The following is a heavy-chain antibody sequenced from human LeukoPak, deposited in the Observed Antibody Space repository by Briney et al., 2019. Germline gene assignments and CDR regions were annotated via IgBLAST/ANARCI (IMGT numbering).Heavy chain of an antibody. J-gene: IGHJ4*02. Sequence: SETLSLTCTVSGGSISSSSYYWGWIRKPPGTGLEWIGSFHYSYTTHYNPSLKSRITISVDTSKNQFSLKLSSVTAADTAVYYCARLGKDDYDSSGYKYYFDYWGQGTLVTVSS. CDR2: FHYSYTT. D-gene: IGHD3-22*01. CDR3: ARLGKDDYDSSGYKYYFDY. CDR1: GGSISSSSYY. V-gene: IGHV4-39*01.